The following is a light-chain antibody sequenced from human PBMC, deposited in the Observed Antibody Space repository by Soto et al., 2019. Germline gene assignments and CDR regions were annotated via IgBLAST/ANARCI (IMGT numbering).Light chain of an antibody. CDR2: GVS. Sequence: QSALTQPRSVSGSPGQSVTISCTGTNSDVGGYNYVSWYQQYPGKAPKLMISGVSERPSGVPDRFSGSKSGNTASLTISGLQAEDEADYYCCSYADTDTWVFAGGTKVTVL. CDR1: NSDVGGYNY. CDR3: CSYADTDTWV. J-gene: IGLJ3*02. V-gene: IGLV2-11*01.